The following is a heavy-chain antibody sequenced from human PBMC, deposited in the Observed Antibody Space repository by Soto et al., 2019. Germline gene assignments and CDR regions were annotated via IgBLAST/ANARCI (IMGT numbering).Heavy chain of an antibody. J-gene: IGHJ6*02. V-gene: IGHV3-48*02. CDR2: ISSSSSTI. CDR1: GFTFDNYG. CDR3: ARDLLTSTTLSYCYGMDV. Sequence: GGSLRLSCAASGFTFDNYGMSWVRQAPGKGLEWVSYISSSSSTIYYADSVKGRFTISRDNAKNSLYLQMNSLRDEDTAVYYCARDLLTSTTLSYCYGMDVWGQGTTVTVSS. D-gene: IGHD1-7*01.